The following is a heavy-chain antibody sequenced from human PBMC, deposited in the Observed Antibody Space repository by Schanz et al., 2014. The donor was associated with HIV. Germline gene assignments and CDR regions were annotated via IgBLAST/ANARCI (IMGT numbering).Heavy chain of an antibody. J-gene: IGHJ4*02. Sequence: VQLVESGGGVVQPGRSLRLSCAASGFTFSSYSMNWVRQAPGKGLEWVSSISSSSSYIYYADSVKGRFTISRDNAKNSLYLQMNSLRAEDTAVYYCAGVQSQEYFDYWGQGTLVTVSS. CDR3: AGVQSQEYFDY. V-gene: IGHV3-21*01. CDR1: GFTFSSYS. CDR2: ISSSSSYI.